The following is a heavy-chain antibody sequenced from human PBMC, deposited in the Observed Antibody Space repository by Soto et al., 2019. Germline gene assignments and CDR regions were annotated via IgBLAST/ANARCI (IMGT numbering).Heavy chain of an antibody. Sequence: SETLSLTCAVYGGSFSGYYWTWIRQPPGTGLEWIGEINHSGSTNYNPSLKSRVTMSVDTSKNQFSLKLTSVTAADTAIYYCARLLYDSSGYYYFDYWGQGTPVTVSS. CDR2: INHSGST. CDR1: GGSFSGYY. J-gene: IGHJ4*02. V-gene: IGHV4-34*01. CDR3: ARLLYDSSGYYYFDY. D-gene: IGHD3-22*01.